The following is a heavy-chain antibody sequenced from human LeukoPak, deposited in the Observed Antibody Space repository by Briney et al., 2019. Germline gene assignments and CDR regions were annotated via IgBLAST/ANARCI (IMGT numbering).Heavy chain of an antibody. CDR1: GFTFSSYW. V-gene: IGHV3-74*01. Sequence: PGGSLRLSCAASGFTFSSYWMHWVRQAPGKGLVWVSRINSDGSSTSYADSVKGRFTISGDNAKNTLYLQMNSLRAEDTAVYYCARDRGAGYSYGSGAYYFDYWGQGTLVTVSS. J-gene: IGHJ4*02. D-gene: IGHD5-18*01. CDR3: ARDRGAGYSYGSGAYYFDY. CDR2: INSDGSST.